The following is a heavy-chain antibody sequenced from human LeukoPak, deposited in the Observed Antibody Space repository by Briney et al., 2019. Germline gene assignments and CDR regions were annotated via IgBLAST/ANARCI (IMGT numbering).Heavy chain of an antibody. CDR2: IRYDGSNK. J-gene: IGHJ4*02. D-gene: IGHD3/OR15-3a*01. V-gene: IGHV3-30*02. CDR3: ARDKDWAFDY. Sequence: GGSLRLSCAASGFTVSSNYMSWVRQAPGKGLEWVAFIRYDGSNKYYADSAKGRFTISRDDAKNSLFLQMNSLRAEDTAVYYCARDKDWAFDYWGQGTLVTVSS. CDR1: GFTVSSNY.